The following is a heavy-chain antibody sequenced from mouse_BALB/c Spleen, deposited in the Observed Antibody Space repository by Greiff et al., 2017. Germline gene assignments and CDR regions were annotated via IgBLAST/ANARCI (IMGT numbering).Heavy chain of an antibody. CDR1: GFTFTDYY. V-gene: IGHV7-3*02. Sequence: EVQLVESGGGLVQPGGSLRLSCATSGFTFTDYYMSWVRQPPGKALEWLGFIRNKANGYTTEYSASVKGRFTISRDNSQSILYLQMNTLRAEDSATYYCARSYDYEGYAMDYWGQGTSVTVSS. J-gene: IGHJ4*01. CDR2: IRNKANGYTT. CDR3: ARSYDYEGYAMDY. D-gene: IGHD2-4*01.